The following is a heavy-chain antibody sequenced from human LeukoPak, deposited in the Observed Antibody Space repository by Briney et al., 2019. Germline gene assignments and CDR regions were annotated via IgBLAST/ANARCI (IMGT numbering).Heavy chain of an antibody. D-gene: IGHD6-13*01. CDR3: AKGKYTGIWYADY. CDR2: IRGDGGST. Sequence: PGGSLRLSCAAPGFTFDDYTMHWVRQAPGKGLEWVSLIRGDGGSTFYGDSVKGRFTISRDNSKNSLYLQMNSLRTDDTALYYCAKGKYTGIWYADYWGHGTLVTVSS. J-gene: IGHJ4*01. CDR1: GFTFDDYT. V-gene: IGHV3-43*01.